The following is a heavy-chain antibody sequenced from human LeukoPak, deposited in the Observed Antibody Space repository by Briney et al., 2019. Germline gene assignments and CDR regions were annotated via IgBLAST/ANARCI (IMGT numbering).Heavy chain of an antibody. V-gene: IGHV4-39*01. CDR1: GGSISSGSYY. CDR2: IYFSGST. D-gene: IGHD3-16*01. Sequence: PSETLSLTCTVSGGSISSGSYYWGWIRQPPGKGLEWIGTIYFSGSTYYNPSPKSRVTISVDTSKNQFSLKLSSVTAADTAVYYCARSSYVSYYMDVWGKGTTVTVSS. CDR3: ARSSYVSYYMDV. J-gene: IGHJ6*03.